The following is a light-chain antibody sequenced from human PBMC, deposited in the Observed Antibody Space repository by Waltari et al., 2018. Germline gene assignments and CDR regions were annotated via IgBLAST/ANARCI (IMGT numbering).Light chain of an antibody. V-gene: IGKV1-27*01. CDR3: QNYDDAPLT. J-gene: IGKJ3*01. CDR2: GAS. CDR1: QDVGAD. Sequence: QMTQSPPSLSASLGDRVTNTCRASQDVGADLAWYHQKPGRVTNLLIYGASTLQSGVPSRFSGSRSGTDFTLTIISLQPEDVGTYYCQNYDDAPLTFGPGTKVDIK.